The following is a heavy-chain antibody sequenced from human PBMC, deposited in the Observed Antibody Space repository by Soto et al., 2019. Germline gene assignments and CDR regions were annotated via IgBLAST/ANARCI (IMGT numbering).Heavy chain of an antibody. CDR2: IYRGGTY. J-gene: IGHJ3*02. V-gene: IGHV3-53*04. CDR1: GFSVSATKY. CDR3: ARANDLNAFDM. Sequence: EVQLVESGGGLVQPGGSLRLSCVASGFSVSATKYMNWLRQAPDKGLEWVSVIYRGGTYYYADSVKGRFTISRHDSKNTLYLQMDSLRPEDTAVYFCARANDLNAFDMWGQGTMVTVSS.